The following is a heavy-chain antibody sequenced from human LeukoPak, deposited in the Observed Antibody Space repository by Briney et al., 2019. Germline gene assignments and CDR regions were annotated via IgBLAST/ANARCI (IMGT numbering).Heavy chain of an antibody. CDR1: GGSINSGDYY. D-gene: IGHD2/OR15-2a*01. CDR2: IYYSGST. Sequence: SETLSLTCTVSGGSINSGDYYWNWIRQPPGKGLEWIGYIYYSGSTYYNPSLKSRVTISVDTSKNQFSLKMSSVTAAETAVYYCARGISRRRTFDIWGQGTMVTVSS. CDR3: ARGISRRRTFDI. V-gene: IGHV4-30-4*01. J-gene: IGHJ3*02.